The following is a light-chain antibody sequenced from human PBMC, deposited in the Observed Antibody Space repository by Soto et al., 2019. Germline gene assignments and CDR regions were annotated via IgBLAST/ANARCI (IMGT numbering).Light chain of an antibody. V-gene: IGKV3-15*01. CDR1: QSVSSN. CDR3: QQYNNWPPWT. J-gene: IGKJ1*01. CDR2: GAS. Sequence: EIVMTQSPSTLSVSPGERATLSYRASQSVSSNLAWYQQKPGQAPRLLIYGASTRATCIPARFSGSGSGTEFTLTISSLQSEDFAVYYCQQYNNWPPWTFGQGTKVEIK.